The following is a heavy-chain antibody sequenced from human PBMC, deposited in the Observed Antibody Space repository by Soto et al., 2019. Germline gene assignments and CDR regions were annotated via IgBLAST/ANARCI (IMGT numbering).Heavy chain of an antibody. CDR3: ASVGYGGNSAESFPH. Sequence: QVQLQKSGPGLVKPSQTLSLTCTVSGGSISSGGSYWSWIRQHPGKGLEWIGYIYYSGRTYYNPSLTSRVTMSVDTSKSQFSLKLSSVTAADTAVYYCASVGYGGNSAESFPHWGQRTLVTVSS. V-gene: IGHV4-31*03. CDR2: IYYSGRT. J-gene: IGHJ1*01. D-gene: IGHD4-17*01. CDR1: GGSISSGGSY.